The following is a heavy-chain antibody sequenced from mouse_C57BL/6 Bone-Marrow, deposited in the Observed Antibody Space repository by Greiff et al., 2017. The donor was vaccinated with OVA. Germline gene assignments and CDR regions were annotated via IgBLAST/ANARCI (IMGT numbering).Heavy chain of an antibody. CDR3: ARRSYGYAMDY. D-gene: IGHD1-1*01. CDR1: GFTFSDYY. Sequence: EVQLQESGGGLVQPGGSLKLSCAASGFTFSDYYMYWVRQTPEKRLEWVAYISNGGGSTYYPDTVKGRFTISRDNAKNTLYLQMSRLKSEDTAMYYCARRSYGYAMDYWGQGTSVTVSS. V-gene: IGHV5-12*01. CDR2: ISNGGGST. J-gene: IGHJ4*01.